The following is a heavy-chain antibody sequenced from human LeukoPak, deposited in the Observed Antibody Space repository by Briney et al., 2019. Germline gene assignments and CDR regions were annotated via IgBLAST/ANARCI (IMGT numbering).Heavy chain of an antibody. Sequence: SETLSLTCAVYGGSFSGYYWSWIRQPPGKGLEWIGEINHSGSTNYNPSLKSRVTISVDTSKNQFSLKLSSVTAADTAVYYCARAGIAARRNYFDYWGQGPLVTVSS. CDR2: INHSGST. V-gene: IGHV4-34*01. D-gene: IGHD6-6*01. CDR1: GGSFSGYY. CDR3: ARAGIAARRNYFDY. J-gene: IGHJ4*02.